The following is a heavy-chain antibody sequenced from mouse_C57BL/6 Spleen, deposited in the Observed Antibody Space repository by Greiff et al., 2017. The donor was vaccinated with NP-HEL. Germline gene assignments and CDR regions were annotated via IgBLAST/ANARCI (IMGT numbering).Heavy chain of an antibody. Sequence: QVQLQQPGAELVRPGSSVKLSCKASGYTFTSYWMDWVKQRPGQGLEWIGNIYPSDSETHYNQKFKDKATLTVDKSSSTAYMQLSSLTSEDSAVYYCAREGTAQATYYFDYWGQGTTLTVSS. J-gene: IGHJ2*01. CDR1: GYTFTSYW. CDR2: IYPSDSET. D-gene: IGHD3-2*02. V-gene: IGHV1-61*01. CDR3: AREGTAQATYYFDY.